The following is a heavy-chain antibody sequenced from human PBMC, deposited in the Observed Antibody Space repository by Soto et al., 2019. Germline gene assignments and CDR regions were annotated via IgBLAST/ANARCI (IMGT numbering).Heavy chain of an antibody. Sequence: QVQLVQSGAEVKKPGASVRVSCKASGYTFTSYGISWVRQAPGQGLEWMGWISAYNGNTNYAQSLQGRVTMTTDRSTTTAYMELRSLKSDDTAVYYCASVSPSSRAAEPWGQGTLVTVS. J-gene: IGHJ4*02. CDR2: ISAYNGNT. D-gene: IGHD6-13*01. CDR1: GYTFTSYG. V-gene: IGHV1-18*01. CDR3: ASVSPSSRAAEP.